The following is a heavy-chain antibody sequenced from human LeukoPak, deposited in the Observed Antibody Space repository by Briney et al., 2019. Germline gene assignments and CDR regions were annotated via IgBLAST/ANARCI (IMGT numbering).Heavy chain of an antibody. CDR1: GGSISSYY. CDR2: IYYSGST. D-gene: IGHD3-22*01. J-gene: IGHJ4*02. V-gene: IGHV4-59*01. Sequence: SETLSLTCTVSGGSISSYYWSWIRQPPGKGLEWIGYIYYSGSTNYNPSLKSRVTISVDTSKNQFSLKLSSVTAADTAVYYCAREGNYYDSSGGGFDYWGQGTLVTVSP. CDR3: AREGNYYDSSGGGFDY.